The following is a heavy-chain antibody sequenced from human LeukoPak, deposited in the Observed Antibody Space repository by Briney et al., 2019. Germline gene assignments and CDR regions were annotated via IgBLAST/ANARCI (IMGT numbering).Heavy chain of an antibody. CDR3: AKDRRAAFDI. Sequence: GGSLRLSCAASGFTFGSYGMHWVRQAPGKGLEWVAFIRYDGSNKYYADSVKGRFTISRDNSKNTLYLQMNSLRAEDTAVYYCAKDRRAAFDIWGQGTMVTVSS. V-gene: IGHV3-30*02. CDR2: IRYDGSNK. CDR1: GFTFGSYG. J-gene: IGHJ3*02.